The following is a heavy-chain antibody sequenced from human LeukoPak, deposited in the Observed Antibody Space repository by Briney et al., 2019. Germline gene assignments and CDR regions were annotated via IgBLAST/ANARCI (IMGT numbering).Heavy chain of an antibody. CDR2: ISSSSSYI. CDR3: ARDPYDSRSGSYGAFDI. V-gene: IGHV3-21*01. CDR1: GFTFRSYS. J-gene: IGHJ3*02. D-gene: IGHD3-22*01. Sequence: GGSLRLSCAASGFTFRSYSMNWVRQAPGKGLEWVSSISSSSSYIYYADSVKGRFTISRDNAKNSLYLQMNSLRAEDTAVYYCARDPYDSRSGSYGAFDIWGQGTMVTVSS.